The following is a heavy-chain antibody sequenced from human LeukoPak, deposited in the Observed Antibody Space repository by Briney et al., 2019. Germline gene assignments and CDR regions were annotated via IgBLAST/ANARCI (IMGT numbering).Heavy chain of an antibody. CDR1: GGSISSGDYY. J-gene: IGHJ3*02. CDR2: IYYRGST. D-gene: IGHD3-3*01. V-gene: IGHV4-30-4*08. Sequence: SQTLSLTCTVSGGSISSGDYYWSWIRQPPGKGLEWIGYIYYRGSTYYNPSLKSRVTISVDTSKNQFSLKLSSVTAADTAVYYCARDARIFGADAFDIWGQGTMVTVSS. CDR3: ARDARIFGADAFDI.